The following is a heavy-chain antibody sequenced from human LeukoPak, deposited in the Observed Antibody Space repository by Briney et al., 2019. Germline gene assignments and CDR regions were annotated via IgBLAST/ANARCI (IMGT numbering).Heavy chain of an antibody. Sequence: SQTLPHTCAVSGGSISSGGYSWSWIRQPPGKGLEWIGYIYHSGSTYYNPSLKSRVTISVDRSKNQFSLKLSSVTAADTAVYYCARWGDAFDIWGQGTMVTVSS. J-gene: IGHJ3*02. V-gene: IGHV4-30-2*01. CDR2: IYHSGST. CDR1: GGSISSGGYS. CDR3: ARWGDAFDI. D-gene: IGHD4-23*01.